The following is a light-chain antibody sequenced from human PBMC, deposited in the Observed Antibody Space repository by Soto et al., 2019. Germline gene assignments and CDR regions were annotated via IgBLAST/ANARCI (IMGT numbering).Light chain of an antibody. CDR3: HQFNSYPPFT. CDR2: HAS. Sequence: AIQLTQSPSSLSASVGDRVTITCRASQGISSALAWYQQKPGKAPKLLIYHASSLQSGVPSRSIGSGSATDLTLTISSLQPEDFATYYCHQFNSYPPFTFGPGTKVDIK. J-gene: IGKJ3*01. CDR1: QGISSA. V-gene: IGKV1-13*02.